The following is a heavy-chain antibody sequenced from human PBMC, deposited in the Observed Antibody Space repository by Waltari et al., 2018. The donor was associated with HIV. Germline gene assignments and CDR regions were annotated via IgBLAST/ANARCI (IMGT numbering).Heavy chain of an antibody. Sequence: EVQLVESGGGLVQPGGSLRLSCGASGFTFRSYSMNWVRQAPGKGLEWVSYISSSSSTIYYADSVKGRFTISRDNAKNSLYLQMNSLRDEDTAVYYCAGGLMTTSPTWGQGTLVTVSS. J-gene: IGHJ5*02. CDR1: GFTFRSYS. CDR3: AGGLMTTSPT. D-gene: IGHD4-17*01. CDR2: ISSSSSTI. V-gene: IGHV3-48*02.